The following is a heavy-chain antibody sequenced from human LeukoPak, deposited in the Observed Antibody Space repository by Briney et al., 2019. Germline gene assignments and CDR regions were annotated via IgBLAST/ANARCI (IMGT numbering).Heavy chain of an antibody. CDR1: GGSFSGYY. V-gene: IGHV4-34*01. J-gene: IGHJ5*02. Sequence: SETLSRNCAVYGGSFSGYYWSWIRQPPGKGLEWIGEINHSGSTNYNPSLKSRVTISVDTSKNQFSLKLSSVTAADTAVYYCARGGIVVVRAAHPVDRSMVGWFDPWGQGTLVTVSS. D-gene: IGHD2-2*01. CDR2: INHSGST. CDR3: ARGGIVVVRAAHPVDRSMVGWFDP.